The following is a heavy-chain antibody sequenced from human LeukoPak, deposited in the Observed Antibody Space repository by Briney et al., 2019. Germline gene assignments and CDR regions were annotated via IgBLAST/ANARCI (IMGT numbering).Heavy chain of an antibody. J-gene: IGHJ4*02. V-gene: IGHV3-64*01. CDR2: ISSNGGST. CDR3: ARGLIPYSSSGAGYYYFDY. D-gene: IGHD6-6*01. Sequence: GGSLRLSCAASGFTFSSYAMHWVRQAPGKGLEYVSAISSNGGSTYYANSVKGRFNISRDNSKNTLYLQMGSLRAEDMAVYYCARGLIPYSSSGAGYYYFDYWGQGTLVTVSS. CDR1: GFTFSSYA.